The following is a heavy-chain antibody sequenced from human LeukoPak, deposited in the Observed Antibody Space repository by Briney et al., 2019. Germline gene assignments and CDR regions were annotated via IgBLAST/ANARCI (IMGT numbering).Heavy chain of an antibody. CDR1: GYTFTGYY. CDR2: INPNSGGT. CDR3: AMVGDYGGNSPGWFDP. Sequence: GASVKVSCKASGYTFTGYYMHWVRQAPGQGLEWMGWINPNSGGTNYAQKFQGRVTMTRDTSISTAYMELSRLRSDDTAVYYCAMVGDYGGNSPGWFDPWGQGTLVTVSS. D-gene: IGHD4-23*01. V-gene: IGHV1-2*02. J-gene: IGHJ5*02.